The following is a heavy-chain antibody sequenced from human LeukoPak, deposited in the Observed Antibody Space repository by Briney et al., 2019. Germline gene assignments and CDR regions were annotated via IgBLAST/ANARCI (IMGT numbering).Heavy chain of an antibody. D-gene: IGHD5-12*01. CDR3: AKDVGDSGSLSSDY. Sequence: GGSLRLSCAASGFTFSSYSMNWVRQAPGKGLEWVAVISYDGSNKYYADSVKGRFTISRDNSKNTLYLQMNSLRAEDTAVYYCAKDVGDSGSLSSDYWGQGTLVTVSS. V-gene: IGHV3-30*18. CDR2: ISYDGSNK. J-gene: IGHJ4*02. CDR1: GFTFSSYS.